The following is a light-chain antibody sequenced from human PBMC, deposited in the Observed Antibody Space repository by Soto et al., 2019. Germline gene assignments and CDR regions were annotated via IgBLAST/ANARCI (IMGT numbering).Light chain of an antibody. CDR1: QSVISY. CDR3: QQRSNWPLT. V-gene: IGKV3-11*01. Sequence: EIVLTQSPATLSLSPGERATLSCRASQSVISYLAWYQQKPGKAPRLLIYDASNKATGIPARFSGSGSGTDFTLTISSLEPEDFAVYYCQQRSNWPLTFGPGTKVDIK. CDR2: DAS. J-gene: IGKJ3*01.